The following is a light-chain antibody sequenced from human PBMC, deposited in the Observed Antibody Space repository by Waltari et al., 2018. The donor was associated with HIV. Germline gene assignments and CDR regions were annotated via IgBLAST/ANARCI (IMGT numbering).Light chain of an antibody. Sequence: HSALTQPPSVSGSPGPSVPISRTGTGRDVGGFTYVSWYQQHPGKAPKPVIYDVSKRPSGVPDRFSGSKSANTASLTISGLQAEDEADYYCCSYAGSYTYVFGTGTKVTVL. CDR2: DVS. CDR3: CSYAGSYTYV. J-gene: IGLJ1*01. V-gene: IGLV2-11*01. CDR1: GRDVGGFTY.